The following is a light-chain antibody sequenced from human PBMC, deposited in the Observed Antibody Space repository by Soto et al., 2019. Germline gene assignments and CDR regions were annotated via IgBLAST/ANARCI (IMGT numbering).Light chain of an antibody. CDR1: SSNIGAGYY. V-gene: IGLV1-40*01. CDR3: QCYDSSLSGPNWV. Sequence: QSVLTQPPSVSGAPGQRVTISCTGSSSNIGAGYYVHWYQQLPGTAPKLLIYGNSNRPSGVPDRFSGSKSGTSASLAITGLQAEDEADDYYQCYDSSLSGPNWVFGGGTKLTVL. J-gene: IGLJ3*02. CDR2: GNS.